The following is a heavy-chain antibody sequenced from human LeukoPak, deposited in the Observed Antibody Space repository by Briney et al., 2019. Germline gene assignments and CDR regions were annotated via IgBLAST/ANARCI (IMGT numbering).Heavy chain of an antibody. Sequence: SETLSLTFTVSVDSIISYYWSWIRQPPGKVLEGIGYIYYSGSTNYYPSLKRRVNISVETSKTQFSLKLSSVTAAGTAVYYCARLGRLTGFDPWGQGTLVTV. V-gene: IGHV4-59*08. CDR1: VDSIISYY. CDR2: IYYSGST. CDR3: ARLGRLTGFDP. D-gene: IGHD5-12*01. J-gene: IGHJ5*02.